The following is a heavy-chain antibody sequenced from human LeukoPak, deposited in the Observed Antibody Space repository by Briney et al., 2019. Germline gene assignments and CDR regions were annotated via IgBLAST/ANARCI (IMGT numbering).Heavy chain of an antibody. D-gene: IGHD3-10*01. CDR3: AESLSGFAFDI. Sequence: GSLRLSCAASGFTFTSYSMHWIRQPPGKGLEWIGEINHSGSTNYNPSLKSRVTISVDTSKNQFSLKLSSVTAADTAVYYCAESLSGFAFDIWGQGTMVTVSS. V-gene: IGHV4-34*08. CDR2: INHSGST. CDR1: GFTFTSYS. J-gene: IGHJ3*02.